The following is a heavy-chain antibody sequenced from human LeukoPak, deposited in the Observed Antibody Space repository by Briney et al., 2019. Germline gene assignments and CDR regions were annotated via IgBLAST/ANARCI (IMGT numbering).Heavy chain of an antibody. CDR3: GRVWIVRGAYYIDV. V-gene: IGHV3-74*01. Sequence: AGSLRLSCAASGFTISTDYLYCGLHPPRGRLVWCSRISSHGGNTIYAASVKGRFTISVDNSNNTLYLQMNTLRADDPAVYYCGRVWIVRGAYYIDVGGEGTTVSVPS. D-gene: IGHD3-10*01. J-gene: IGHJ6*03. CDR2: ISSHGGNT. CDR1: GFTISTDY.